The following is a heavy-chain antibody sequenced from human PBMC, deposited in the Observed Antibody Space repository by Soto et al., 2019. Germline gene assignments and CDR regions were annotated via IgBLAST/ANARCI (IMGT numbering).Heavy chain of an antibody. CDR2: IIPIFGTA. J-gene: IGHJ6*02. CDR1: GGSFSSYA. V-gene: IGHV1-69*05. CDR3: ARGELELDHYYYYYGMDG. D-gene: IGHD1-7*01. Sequence: SVQVSCKAAGGSFSSYASSWGRQATGQGLEWMGGIIPIFGTANYAQKLQGRVTMTTDTSTSTAYMELRSLRSDDTAVYYCARGELELDHYYYYYGMDGWGQGTKVTVSS.